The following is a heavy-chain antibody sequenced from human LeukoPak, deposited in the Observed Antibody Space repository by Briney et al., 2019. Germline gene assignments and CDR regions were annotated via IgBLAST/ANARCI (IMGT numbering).Heavy chain of an antibody. CDR2: ISYDGSNK. D-gene: IGHD3-10*01. CDR3: ASSFQIRGYYGSGSYYGY. Sequence: PGRSLRLSCAASGFTFSSYGMHWVRQAPGKGLEWVAVISYDGSNKYYADSVKGRFTISRDNAKNSLYLQMNSLRAEDTAVYYCASSFQIRGYYGSGSYYGYWGQGTLVTVSS. V-gene: IGHV3-30*03. J-gene: IGHJ4*02. CDR1: GFTFSSYG.